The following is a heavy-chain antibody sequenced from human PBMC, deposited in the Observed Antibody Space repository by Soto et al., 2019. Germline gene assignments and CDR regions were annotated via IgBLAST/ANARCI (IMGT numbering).Heavy chain of an antibody. V-gene: IGHV3-33*01. J-gene: IGHJ4*02. CDR1: GFTFSSYG. Sequence: QVQLVESGGGVVQPGRSLRLSCAASGFTFSSYGMHWVRQAPGKGLEWVAVIWYDGSNKYYADSVKGRFTISRDNSKNTLYLQMNSLRAEDTAVYYCARDQGALGWSYSSSDDYWGQGTLVTVSS. CDR2: IWYDGSNK. D-gene: IGHD6-13*01. CDR3: ARDQGALGWSYSSSDDY.